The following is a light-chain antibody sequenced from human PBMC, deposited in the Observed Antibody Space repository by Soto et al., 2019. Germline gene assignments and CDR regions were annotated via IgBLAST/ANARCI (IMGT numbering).Light chain of an antibody. V-gene: IGLV2-8*01. CDR3: SSYAGSNNYV. J-gene: IGLJ1*01. Sequence: QSALTQPPSASGSPGQSVTISCTGTSGDVGGYNYVSWYQQHPGKAPKLMIFEVSERPSGVPDRFSASKSGNTASLTVSGLQAEDEADYYCSSYAGSNNYVFGTGTKLTAL. CDR2: EVS. CDR1: SGDVGGYNY.